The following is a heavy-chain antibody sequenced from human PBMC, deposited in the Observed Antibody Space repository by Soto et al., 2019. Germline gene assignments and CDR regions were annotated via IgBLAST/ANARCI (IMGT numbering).Heavy chain of an antibody. CDR1: GFRFNSYA. CDR3: AKVDMATTH. Sequence: EVQLLESGGALVQPGGSLRLSCAASGFRFNSYAMSWVRQNQEKGLQWVSAITRSGDRTHYADSVKVRFTISRDNSKNTLYLHMNNLRAEDTAIYYCAKVDMATTHWGQGTLVTVSS. D-gene: IGHD5-12*01. J-gene: IGHJ4*02. V-gene: IGHV3-23*01. CDR2: ITRSGDRT.